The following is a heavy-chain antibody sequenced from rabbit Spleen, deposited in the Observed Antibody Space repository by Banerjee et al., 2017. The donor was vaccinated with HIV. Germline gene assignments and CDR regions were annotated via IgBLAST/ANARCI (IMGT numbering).Heavy chain of an antibody. J-gene: IGHJ4*01. CDR3: VREVAARFSL. V-gene: IGHV1S7*01. D-gene: IGHD4-1*01. Sequence: QLVESGGGLVQPGGSLKLSCKASGFTLSSYYMNWVRQAPGKGLEWIGYIDPIFGITYFANWVNGRFTISSHNAQNTLFLQLNSLTAADTATYFCVREVAARFSLWGQGTLVTVS. CDR2: IDPIFGIT. CDR1: GFTLSSYY.